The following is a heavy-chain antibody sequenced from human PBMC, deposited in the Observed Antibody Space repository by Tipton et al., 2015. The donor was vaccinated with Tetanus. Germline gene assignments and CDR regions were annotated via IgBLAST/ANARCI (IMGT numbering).Heavy chain of an antibody. J-gene: IGHJ4*02. V-gene: IGHV4-39*01. CDR1: GGSISYTNYY. CDR3: ARVRRGATTDLDY. D-gene: IGHD5-12*01. CDR2: IYNTGNA. Sequence: TLSLTCSVSGGSISYTNYYWGWIRQAPGKGLEWIGSIYNTGNAYSNPALTSRVTMSVDASMIQFSLRLRSVTAADTAMYYCARVRRGATTDLDYWGQGTLVTVSS.